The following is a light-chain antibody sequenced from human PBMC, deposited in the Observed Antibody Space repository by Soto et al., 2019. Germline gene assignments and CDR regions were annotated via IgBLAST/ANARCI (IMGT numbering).Light chain of an antibody. CDR1: SSDVGSYNL. Sequence: QSALTQPASVSGSPGQSITISCTGTSSDVGSYNLVSWYQQHPGKAPKLMIYEGSKRPSGVSNRFSGSKSGNTASLTISGLQAEDDADYYCCSYAGSSTVVFGIGTKVNVL. J-gene: IGLJ2*01. CDR3: CSYAGSSTVV. CDR2: EGS. V-gene: IGLV2-23*01.